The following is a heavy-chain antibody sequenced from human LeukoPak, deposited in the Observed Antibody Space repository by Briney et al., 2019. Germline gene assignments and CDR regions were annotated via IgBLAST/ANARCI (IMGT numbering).Heavy chain of an antibody. Sequence: GGSLRLSCAASVFTFSSYGIRWVRQAPGKGLEWVAFIRYDGSSKYYADSVKGRFTISRDNSENTLYLQMNSLRAEDTAVSYCAKDHYCRGYYPTTFDYWGQGTLVTVSS. D-gene: IGHD3-22*01. V-gene: IGHV3-30*02. CDR1: VFTFSSYG. J-gene: IGHJ4*02. CDR2: IRYDGSSK. CDR3: AKDHYCRGYYPTTFDY.